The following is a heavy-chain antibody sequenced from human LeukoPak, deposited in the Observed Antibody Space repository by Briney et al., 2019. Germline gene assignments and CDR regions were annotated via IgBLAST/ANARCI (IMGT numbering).Heavy chain of an antibody. D-gene: IGHD1-26*01. J-gene: IGHJ4*02. CDR2: IYSIGFGGNT. V-gene: IGHV3-53*01. Sequence: SGGSLRLSCAAPGFTVSGSFMSWVRQAPGKGLXXVATIYSIGFGGNTYYGDSVKGRFTISRDNSKNTVYLQMNTLRAEDTAVYYCAREMGGAQHYFDYWGQGTLVTVSS. CDR3: AREMGGAQHYFDY. CDR1: GFTVSGSF.